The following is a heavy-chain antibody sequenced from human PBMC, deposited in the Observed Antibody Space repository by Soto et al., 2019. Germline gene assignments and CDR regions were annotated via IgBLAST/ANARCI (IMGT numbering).Heavy chain of an antibody. Sequence: QVQLQESGPGLVKPSQTLSLTCTVSGGSITNGDYYWSWIRQHPGKGLECIGYIYYSWSTYYNPFLKSRVTMSVDTSKNQFSLKVTSVTVADTAVYYCAREYGDWYFDLWGRGTLVTVSS. V-gene: IGHV4-31*03. CDR1: GGSITNGDYY. CDR2: IYYSWST. J-gene: IGHJ2*01. CDR3: AREYGDWYFDL. D-gene: IGHD4-17*01.